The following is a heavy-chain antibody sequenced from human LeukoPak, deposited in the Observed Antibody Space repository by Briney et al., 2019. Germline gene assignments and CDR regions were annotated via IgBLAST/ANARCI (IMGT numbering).Heavy chain of an antibody. CDR3: ARRENDY. Sequence: SETLSLTCAVYGGSFSGYYWSWIRQPPGKGLEWIGEINHSGSTNYNPSLKSRVTMSVDTSKNQFSLKLSSVTAADTAVYYCARRENDYWGQGTLVTVSS. V-gene: IGHV4-34*01. CDR1: GGSFSGYY. J-gene: IGHJ4*02. CDR2: INHSGST.